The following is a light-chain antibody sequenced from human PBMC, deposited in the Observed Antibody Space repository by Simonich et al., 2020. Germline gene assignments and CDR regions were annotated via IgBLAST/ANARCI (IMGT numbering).Light chain of an antibody. J-gene: IGLJ3*02. CDR3: QTWGTGINWV. V-gene: IGLV4-69*01. CDR1: SGHSSYA. Sequence: QLVLTQSPSASASLGASVKLTCTLSSGHSSYAIAWHQQQPEKGPRYLMKLNSDGSHSKGDGIPDRFSGPSSGAERYLTISSRQSEDEADYYCQTWGTGINWVFGGGTKLTVL. CDR2: LNSDGSH.